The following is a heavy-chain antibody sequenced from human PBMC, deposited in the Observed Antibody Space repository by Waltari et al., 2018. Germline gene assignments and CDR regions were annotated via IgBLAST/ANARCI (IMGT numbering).Heavy chain of an antibody. D-gene: IGHD3-3*01. Sequence: QVQLVQSGAEVKKAGASVKVSCTASGSTFTDNYMHWVRQAPGQGLEWMGWINPNNGGTNYAQKFQGRVTMTRDTSISTAFMDLSRLKSDDTAVYFCARGDPSVYYTSHMDVWGKGTTVTVSS. CDR1: GSTFTDNY. CDR3: ARGDPSVYYTSHMDV. J-gene: IGHJ6*03. V-gene: IGHV1-2*02. CDR2: INPNNGGT.